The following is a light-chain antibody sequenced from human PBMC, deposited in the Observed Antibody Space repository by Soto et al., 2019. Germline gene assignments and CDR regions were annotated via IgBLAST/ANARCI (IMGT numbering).Light chain of an antibody. CDR3: QQGVT. Sequence: EIVLTQSPGTLSLSPGERATLSCTASQSLTTNYLAWYQQKPGQAPRLLIYDASSRATGNPDRFSGSGSGTEFTLTIARLEPEDFAVFYCQQGVTFGGGTKVDIK. CDR2: DAS. CDR1: QSLTTNY. J-gene: IGKJ4*01. V-gene: IGKV3-20*01.